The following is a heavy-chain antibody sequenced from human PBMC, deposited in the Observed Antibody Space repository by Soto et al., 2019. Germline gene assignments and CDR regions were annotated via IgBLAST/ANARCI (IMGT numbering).Heavy chain of an antibody. D-gene: IGHD5-18*01. V-gene: IGHV4-34*01. CDR3: ARGRRIQLWLRQFDY. J-gene: IGHJ4*02. CDR2: INHSGST. Sequence: SETLSLTCAVYGASFSGYYWSWIRQPTGKGLEWIGEINHSGSTNYNPSLKSRVTISVDTSKNQFSLKLSSVTAADTAVYYCARGRRIQLWLRQFDYWGQGTLVTVSS. CDR1: GASFSGYY.